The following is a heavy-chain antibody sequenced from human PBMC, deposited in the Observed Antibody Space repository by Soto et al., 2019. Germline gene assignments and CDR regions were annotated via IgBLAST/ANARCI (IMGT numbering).Heavy chain of an antibody. V-gene: IGHV1-46*02. J-gene: IGHJ4*02. Sequence: QVQLVQSGAEVKKPGASVRVSCKASGYTFKHYYIHWVRQAPGQGLEWMGIINPNGGITTYAQKFRAGFTMTTDPSTSTFYLELRSLRSEDSAVYYCATSVNSAMAFDYWGQGTLVTVSS. CDR2: INPNGGIT. CDR3: ATSVNSAMAFDY. CDR1: GYTFKHYY. D-gene: IGHD5-18*01.